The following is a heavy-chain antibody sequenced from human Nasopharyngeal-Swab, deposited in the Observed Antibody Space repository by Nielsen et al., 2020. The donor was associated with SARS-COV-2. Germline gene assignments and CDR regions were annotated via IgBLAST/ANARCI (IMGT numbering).Heavy chain of an antibody. V-gene: IGHV3-7*01. J-gene: IGHJ3*02. Sequence: GESLKISCAASGLTFTNFWMSWVRQAPGKGLEWVANIKQDGSDKYYVDSVKGRFTISRDNAKNSLELQMNSLRVEDTAVYYCGRGGKLGALDIWGQGTMVTVSS. CDR2: IKQDGSDK. CDR3: GRGGKLGALDI. D-gene: IGHD3-16*01. CDR1: GLTFTNFW.